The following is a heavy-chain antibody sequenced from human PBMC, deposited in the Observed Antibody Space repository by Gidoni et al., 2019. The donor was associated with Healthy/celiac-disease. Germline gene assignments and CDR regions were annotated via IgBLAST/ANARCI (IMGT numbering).Heavy chain of an antibody. D-gene: IGHD3-10*01. CDR1: GFPFDDYT. Sequence: EVQLVESGGVVVQPGGSLRLSCAASGFPFDDYTMHWVRQAPGKGLEWVSLISWDSGSTYYADSVKGRFTISRDNSKNSLYLQMNSLRTEDTALYYCAKDMRELLWFGEFDYWGQGTLVTVSS. V-gene: IGHV3-43*01. CDR3: AKDMRELLWFGEFDY. J-gene: IGHJ4*02. CDR2: ISWDSGST.